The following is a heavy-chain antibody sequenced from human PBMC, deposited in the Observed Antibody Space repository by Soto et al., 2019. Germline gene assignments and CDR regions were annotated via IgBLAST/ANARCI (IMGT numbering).Heavy chain of an antibody. CDR3: ARDYYDSSGYYYVDAFDI. CDR1: GFTFSSYG. D-gene: IGHD3-22*01. V-gene: IGHV3-33*01. CDR2: IWYDGSNK. J-gene: IGHJ3*02. Sequence: PGESLRLSCAASGFTFSSYGMHWVRQAPGKGLEWVAVIWYDGSNKYYADSVKGRFTISRDNSKNTLYLQMNSLRAEDTAVYYCARDYYDSSGYYYVDAFDIWGQGTMVTVSS.